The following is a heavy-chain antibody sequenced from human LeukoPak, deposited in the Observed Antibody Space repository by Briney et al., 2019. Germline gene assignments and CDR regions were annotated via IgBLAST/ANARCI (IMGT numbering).Heavy chain of an antibody. CDR3: ARHNNDYYYDSSGYLDY. D-gene: IGHD3-22*01. CDR2: IYYSGST. Sequence: SETLSLTCTVSGGSISSYYWSWIRQPPGKGLEWIGYIYYSGSTNYNPSLRSRVTISVDTSKNQFSLKLSPVTAADTAVYYCARHNNDYYYDSSGYLDYWGQGTLVTVSS. CDR1: GGSISSYY. J-gene: IGHJ4*02. V-gene: IGHV4-59*08.